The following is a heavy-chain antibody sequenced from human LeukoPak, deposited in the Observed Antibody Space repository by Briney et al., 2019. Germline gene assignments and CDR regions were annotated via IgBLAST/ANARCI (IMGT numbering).Heavy chain of an antibody. Sequence: SETLSLTCTVSGGSISSYYWSWIRQPPGKGLEWIGYIYYSGSANYNPSLKSRVTISVDTSKNQFSLKLSSVTAADTAVYYCAKKRDGSGGFDYWGQGTLVTVSS. CDR3: AKKRDGSGGFDY. D-gene: IGHD3-10*01. CDR2: IYYSGSA. CDR1: GGSISSYY. J-gene: IGHJ4*02. V-gene: IGHV4-59*01.